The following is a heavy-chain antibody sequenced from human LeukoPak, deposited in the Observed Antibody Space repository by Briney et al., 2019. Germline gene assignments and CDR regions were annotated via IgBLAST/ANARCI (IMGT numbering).Heavy chain of an antibody. D-gene: IGHD3-3*01. Sequence: ASVKVSCKASGYTFTGYYMHWVRQAPGQGLEWMGWINPNSGGTNYAQKFQGRVTMTRDTSISTAYIELSRLRSDDTAVYYCARSYDFWSGPYYMDVWGKGTTVTVSS. J-gene: IGHJ6*03. V-gene: IGHV1-2*02. CDR1: GYTFTGYY. CDR2: INPNSGGT. CDR3: ARSYDFWSGPYYMDV.